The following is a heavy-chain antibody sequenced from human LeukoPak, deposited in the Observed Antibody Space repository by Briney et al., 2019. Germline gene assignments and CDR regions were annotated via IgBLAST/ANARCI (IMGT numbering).Heavy chain of an antibody. Sequence: PSETLSLTCTVSGGSISGYFWSWIRQPPGKRLEWIGYVHYIGSTNYNPSLNSRVTISVDTSTNQFSLRLRSVTAEDTAVYYCARYGITIVRGGKYYFDSWGQGTLVTVSS. CDR1: GGSISGYF. J-gene: IGHJ4*02. D-gene: IGHD3-10*01. CDR3: ARYGITIVRGGKYYFDS. V-gene: IGHV4-59*08. CDR2: VHYIGST.